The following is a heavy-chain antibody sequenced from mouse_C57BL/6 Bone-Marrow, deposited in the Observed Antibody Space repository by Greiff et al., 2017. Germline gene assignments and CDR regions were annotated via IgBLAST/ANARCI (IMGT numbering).Heavy chain of an antibody. CDR3: ARRDYYGSSSYYAMDY. CDR1: GYTFTDYY. V-gene: IGHV1-77*01. CDR2: IGPGSGST. J-gene: IGHJ4*01. Sequence: QVQLQQSGAELVKPGASVKISCKASGYTFTDYYINWVKQRPGQGLEWIGKIGPGSGSTYYNEKFKGKATLTADTSSSTADMQLSSLTSEDSAVYFCARRDYYGSSSYYAMDYWGQGTSVTVSS. D-gene: IGHD1-1*01.